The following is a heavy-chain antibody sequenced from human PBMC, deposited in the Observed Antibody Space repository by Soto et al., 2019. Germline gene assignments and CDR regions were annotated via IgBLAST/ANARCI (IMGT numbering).Heavy chain of an antibody. D-gene: IGHD3-9*01. CDR3: ARLEGLATISYYFDF. V-gene: IGHV4-39*01. CDR1: DDSINSDKYY. J-gene: IGHJ4*02. CDR2: VYYRGNA. Sequence: QLQLQESGPGLVKPSETLSLTCSVSDDSINSDKYYWGWIRQPPGKGLEWIGSVYYRGNAYYNPSLQPRVTISLDKSKSQFSLKLNSVTAADSAVYFCARLEGLATISYYFDFWCPGALVTVSS.